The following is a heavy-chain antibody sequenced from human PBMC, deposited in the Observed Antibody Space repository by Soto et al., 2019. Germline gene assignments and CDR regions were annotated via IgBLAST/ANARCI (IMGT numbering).Heavy chain of an antibody. CDR2: IFYSGSF. CDR1: GGSISSGTSY. V-gene: IGHV4-31*03. D-gene: IGHD3-22*01. CDR3: ARHLKNSGYCMWFDP. Sequence: SETLSLTCTVSGGSISSGTSYWSWIRQRPGKGLEWIGYIFYSGSFYYTPSLRGRVMILADTSKNQFTLRLSSVTAADTAVYYCARHLKNSGYCMWFDPWGQGTLVTVSS. J-gene: IGHJ5*02.